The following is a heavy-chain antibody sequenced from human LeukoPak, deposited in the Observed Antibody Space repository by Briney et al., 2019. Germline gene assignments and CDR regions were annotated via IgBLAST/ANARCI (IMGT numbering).Heavy chain of an antibody. CDR1: GYTFTSYD. V-gene: IGHV1-8*01. J-gene: IGHJ6*02. Sequence: ASVKVSCKASGYTFTSYDINWVRQATGQGDEWMGWMNPNSGNTGYAQKFQGRVTMTRNTSISTAYMELSSLRSEDTAVYYCARTIVVPAALYYYYYGMDVWGQGTTVTVSS. CDR2: MNPNSGNT. D-gene: IGHD2-2*01. CDR3: ARTIVVPAALYYYYYGMDV.